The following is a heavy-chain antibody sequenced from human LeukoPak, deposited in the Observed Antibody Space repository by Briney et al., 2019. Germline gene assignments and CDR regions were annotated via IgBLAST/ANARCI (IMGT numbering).Heavy chain of an antibody. CDR3: ARGGYGRNAFDI. CDR2: ISAYNGNT. CDR1: GYTFTGYY. V-gene: IGHV1-18*04. Sequence: GASVKVSCKASGYTFTGYYMHWVRQAPGQGLEWMGWISAYNGNTNYAQKLQGRVTMTTDTSTSTAYMELRSLRSDDTAVYYCARGGYGRNAFDIWGQGTMVTVFS. J-gene: IGHJ3*02. D-gene: IGHD1-1*01.